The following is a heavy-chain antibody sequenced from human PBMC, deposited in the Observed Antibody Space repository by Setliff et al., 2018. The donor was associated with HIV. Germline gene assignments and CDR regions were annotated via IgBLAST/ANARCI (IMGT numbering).Heavy chain of an antibody. CDR3: ARIVALNGYPSDY. CDR1: GYTFSSYS. Sequence: WASVKVSCKASGYTFSSYSISWVRQAPGQGLEWMGWISGYNGHTNYAQKFQGRVIMTTDTSTSTAYMELRSLGSDDMAVYYCARIVALNGYPSDYWGQGTLVTVSS. J-gene: IGHJ4*02. D-gene: IGHD2-8*01. CDR2: ISGYNGHT. V-gene: IGHV1-18*03.